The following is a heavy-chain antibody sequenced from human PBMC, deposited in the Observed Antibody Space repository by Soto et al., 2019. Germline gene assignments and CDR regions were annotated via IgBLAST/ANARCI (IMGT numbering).Heavy chain of an antibody. Sequence: SETLSLTCTVSGGSISSGGYYWSWIRQPPGKGLEWIGEINHSGSTNYNPSLKSRVTISVDTSKNQFSLKLSSVTAADTAVYYCAKDEIAVPEAYSYNGMDVWGQGTTVTVSS. CDR2: INHSGST. V-gene: IGHV4-39*07. CDR3: AKDEIAVPEAYSYNGMDV. J-gene: IGHJ6*02. D-gene: IGHD6-19*01. CDR1: GGSISSGGYY.